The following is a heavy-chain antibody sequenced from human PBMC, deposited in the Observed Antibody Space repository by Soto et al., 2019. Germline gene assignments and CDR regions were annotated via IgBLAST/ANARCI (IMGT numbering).Heavy chain of an antibody. Sequence: EVQLVESGGGLVQPGGSLRLSCAASGFTFSSYEMNWVRQAPGKGLEWVSYISSSGSTIYYADSVKGRFTISRDNAKNSLYLQMNSLRAEDTAVYYCASVATTGCFDYWGQGTLVTVSS. CDR1: GFTFSSYE. J-gene: IGHJ4*02. CDR2: ISSSGSTI. V-gene: IGHV3-48*03. CDR3: ASVATTGCFDY. D-gene: IGHD5-12*01.